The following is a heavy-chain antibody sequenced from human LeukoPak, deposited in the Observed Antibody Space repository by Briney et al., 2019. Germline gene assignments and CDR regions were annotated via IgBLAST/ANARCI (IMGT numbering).Heavy chain of an antibody. D-gene: IGHD2-21*02. CDR1: GYTFTSFG. J-gene: IGHJ4*02. V-gene: IGHV1-18*01. CDR2: ISTYNGNT. Sequence: ASVKVSCKASGYTFTSFGICWVRQAPGQGLEWMGWISTYNGNTNYAQKLQGRVTMTTDTSTSTAYMELRSLRSDNTAVYYCARVCDAGLRDFDYWGQGTLVTVSS. CDR3: ARVCDAGLRDFDY.